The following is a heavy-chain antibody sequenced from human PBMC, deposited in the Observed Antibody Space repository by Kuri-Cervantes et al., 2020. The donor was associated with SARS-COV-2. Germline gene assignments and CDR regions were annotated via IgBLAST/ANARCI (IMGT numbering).Heavy chain of an antibody. V-gene: IGHV3-30*18. CDR1: GFTFSSYG. J-gene: IGHJ6*02. CDR2: ISYDGSNK. CDR3: AKDMAVAGYYYYGMDV. Sequence: GESLKISCAASGFTFSSYGMHWVRQAPGKGLEWVAVISYDGSNKYYADSVKGRFTISRDNSKNTLYLQMNSLRAEDTAVYYCAKDMAVAGYYYYGMDVWGQGTTVTVSS. D-gene: IGHD6-19*01.